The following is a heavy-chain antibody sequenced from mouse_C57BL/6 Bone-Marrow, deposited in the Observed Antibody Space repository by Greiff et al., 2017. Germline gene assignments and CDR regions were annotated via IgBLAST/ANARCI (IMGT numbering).Heavy chain of an antibody. CDR2: ISYDGSN. Sequence: EVQLVESGPGLVKPSQSLSLTCSVTGYSITSGYYWNWIRQFPGNKLEWMGYISYDGSNNYNPYLKNRISITRDTSKNQVFLKLKSVTTEDTATYYWARRTTYDAMDYWGQGTTVTVSS. J-gene: IGHJ4*01. CDR3: ARRTTYDAMDY. D-gene: IGHD6-1*01. V-gene: IGHV3-6*01. CDR1: GYSITSGYY.